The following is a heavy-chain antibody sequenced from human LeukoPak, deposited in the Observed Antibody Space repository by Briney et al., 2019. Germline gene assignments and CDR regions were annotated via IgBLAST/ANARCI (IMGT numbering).Heavy chain of an antibody. CDR1: GGSIRSTTYY. J-gene: IGHJ3*02. CDR2: IYYSGST. V-gene: IGHV4-39*07. CDR3: ARDYDRAFDI. Sequence: SETLSLTCTVSGGSIRSTTYYWGWIRQPPGKGLEWIGSIYYSGSTYYNPSLKSRVTISVDTSKNQFSLKLSSVTAADTAVYYCARDYDRAFDIWGQGTMVTVSS. D-gene: IGHD5-12*01.